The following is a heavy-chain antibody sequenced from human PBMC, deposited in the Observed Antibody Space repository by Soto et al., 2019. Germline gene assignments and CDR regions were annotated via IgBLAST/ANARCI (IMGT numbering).Heavy chain of an antibody. Sequence: ASVKVSCKASGYTFTGYYMHWVRQAPGQGLEWMGWINPNSGGTNYAQKFQGRVTMTEDTSTDTAYMELSSLRSEDTAVYYCATAWRSPPWFDPWGQGTLVTVSS. V-gene: IGHV1-2*02. CDR1: GYTFTGYY. J-gene: IGHJ5*02. CDR2: INPNSGGT. CDR3: ATAWRSPPWFDP.